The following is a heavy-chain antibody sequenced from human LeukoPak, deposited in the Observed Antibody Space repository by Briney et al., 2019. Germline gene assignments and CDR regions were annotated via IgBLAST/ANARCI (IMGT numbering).Heavy chain of an antibody. Sequence: GGSLRLSCTASGISIGDYAMSWFRQAQGKGLDWVSLIRSKAYGGTTEYAASVEGRFTISRDDSKSIAYLQMNSLKTEDTAVYYCTKSRFYDYVWGGSWGQGTLVTVSS. CDR3: TKSRFYDYVWGGS. V-gene: IGHV3-49*03. CDR1: GISIGDYA. D-gene: IGHD3-16*01. J-gene: IGHJ5*02. CDR2: IRSKAYGGTT.